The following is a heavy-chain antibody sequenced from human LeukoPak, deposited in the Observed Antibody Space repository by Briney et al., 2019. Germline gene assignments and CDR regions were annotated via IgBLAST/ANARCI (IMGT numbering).Heavy chain of an antibody. V-gene: IGHV3-48*01. CDR2: ISSSSSTI. Sequence: GSLRLSCAASGFTFSSYSMNWVRQAPGKGLEWVSYISSSSSTIYYADSVKGRFTISRDNAKNSLYLQMNSLRVEDTAVYYCARGCSSSTCDLNWFDPWGQGTLVTVSS. CDR1: GFTFSSYS. D-gene: IGHD2-2*01. CDR3: ARGCSSSTCDLNWFDP. J-gene: IGHJ5*02.